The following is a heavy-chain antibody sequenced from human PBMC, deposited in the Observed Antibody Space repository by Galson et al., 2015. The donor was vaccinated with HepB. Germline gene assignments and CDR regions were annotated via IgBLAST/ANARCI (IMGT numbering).Heavy chain of an antibody. D-gene: IGHD1-26*01. CDR2: IYPDDSDT. Sequence: QSGAEVKKPGESLKISCKGSGYNFDTYWSGWMRQMPGKVLEWMGIIYPDDSDTRYSPSFQGQVTISADKSINTAYLQWSRLKASDTAMYYCESLRGADPLGFDSWGQGTLVTVSS. CDR1: GYNFDTYW. J-gene: IGHJ4*02. CDR3: ESLRGADPLGFDS. V-gene: IGHV5-51*01.